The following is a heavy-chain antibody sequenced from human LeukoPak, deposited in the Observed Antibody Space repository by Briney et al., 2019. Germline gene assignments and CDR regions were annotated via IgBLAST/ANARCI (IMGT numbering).Heavy chain of an antibody. V-gene: IGHV1-2*02. Sequence: GASVKVSCKASGYSLTDYYMHWVRQAPGQGLEWMGWINPNSGATNYAQKFQGRVTMTRDTSISTAYMELSRLRSDDTAVYYCAREIGSGSFLDNWGQGTLVTVSS. CDR2: INPNSGAT. J-gene: IGHJ4*02. D-gene: IGHD3-10*01. CDR1: GYSLTDYY. CDR3: AREIGSGSFLDN.